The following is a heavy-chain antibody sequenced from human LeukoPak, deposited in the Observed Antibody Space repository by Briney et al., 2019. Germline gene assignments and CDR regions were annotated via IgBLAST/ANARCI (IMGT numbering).Heavy chain of an antibody. CDR2: ISGSGGTT. D-gene: IGHD5-12*01. CDR3: AKDPYRASSGLVDY. V-gene: IGHV3-23*01. J-gene: IGHJ4*02. Sequence: GGSLRLSCATSGFTFSDYAVSWVRQAPGKGLEWVSSISGSGGTTYYADSVKGRFTISRDNSKNTLYLQMNSLRAEDTAVYYCAKDPYRASSGLVDYWGQGTLVTVSS. CDR1: GFTFSDYA.